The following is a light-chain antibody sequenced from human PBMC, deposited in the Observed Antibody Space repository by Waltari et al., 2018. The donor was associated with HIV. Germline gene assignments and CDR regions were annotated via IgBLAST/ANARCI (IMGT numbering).Light chain of an antibody. CDR2: DVA. CDR3: QHRVSWPVT. CDR1: QSVNTY. Sequence: EIVLTQSPGTLSLSPGERATLSCRASQSVNTYLGWYQQKPGQPPRPHIYDVAKRATGIPARFSGSGSGTDFSLTISNLKPEDSAVYYCQHRVSWPVTFGGGTKVQIK. V-gene: IGKV3-11*01. J-gene: IGKJ4*01.